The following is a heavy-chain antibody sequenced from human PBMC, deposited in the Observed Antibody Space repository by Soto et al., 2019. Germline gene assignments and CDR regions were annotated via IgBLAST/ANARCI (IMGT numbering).Heavy chain of an antibody. Sequence: QVQLVQSGAXVXKPXASVKVSCKASGYTFTSYDINWVRQATGQGLEWMGWMNPNSGNTGYAQKFQGRVTMTRNTSISTAYMELSSLRSEDTAVYYCARGGYCTNGVCLYYYYYYMDVWGKGTTVTVSS. CDR3: ARGGYCTNGVCLYYYYYYMDV. CDR1: GYTFTSYD. CDR2: MNPNSGNT. D-gene: IGHD2-8*01. V-gene: IGHV1-8*01. J-gene: IGHJ6*03.